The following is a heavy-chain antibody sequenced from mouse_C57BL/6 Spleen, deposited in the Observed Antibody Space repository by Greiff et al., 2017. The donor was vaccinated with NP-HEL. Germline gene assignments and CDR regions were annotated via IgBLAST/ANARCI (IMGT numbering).Heavy chain of an antibody. CDR3: ARRPTTVVARSYWYFDV. J-gene: IGHJ1*03. Sequence: EVQLVESGGGLVQPGESLKLSCESNEYEFPSHDMSWVRKTPEKRLELVAAINSDGGSTYYPDTMERRFIISRANTKKTRYLQMSSLRAEDTALYYCARRPTTVVARSYWYFDVWGTGTTVTVSS. D-gene: IGHD1-1*01. CDR1: EYEFPSHD. CDR2: INSDGGST. V-gene: IGHV5-2*01.